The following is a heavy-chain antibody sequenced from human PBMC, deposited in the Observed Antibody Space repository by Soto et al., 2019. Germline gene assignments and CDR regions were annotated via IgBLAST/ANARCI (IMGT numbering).Heavy chain of an antibody. CDR3: AKDVSSGWYTGGGRFDP. V-gene: IGHV3-9*01. CDR1: GFTFDDYA. D-gene: IGHD6-19*01. CDR2: VSWNSVSV. J-gene: IGHJ5*02. Sequence: EVQLVESGGGLVQPGRSLRLSCVASGFTFDDYAMHWVRQAPGKGLEWVSSVSWNSVSVGYADSVKGRFTISRDNGETTLYLQMNSLRTEEAAMYYCAKDVSSGWYTGGGRFDPWGQGTLVTVSA.